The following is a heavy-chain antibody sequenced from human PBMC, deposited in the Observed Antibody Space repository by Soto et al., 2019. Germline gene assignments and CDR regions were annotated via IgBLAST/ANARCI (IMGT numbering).Heavy chain of an antibody. CDR2: IKSETDGGTT. D-gene: IGHD1-26*01. V-gene: IGHV3-15*01. CDR1: GFTFSNAW. J-gene: IGHJ4*02. CDR3: TTDHGGATSLDY. Sequence: EVQLVESGGGLVKPGGSLRLSCAASGFTFSNAWMSWVRQAPGKGLEWVGRIKSETDGGTTDYAAPVKGRFTISRDDSKNTLYLQMNSLKTEDTAVYYCTTDHGGATSLDYWGQGTLVTVSS.